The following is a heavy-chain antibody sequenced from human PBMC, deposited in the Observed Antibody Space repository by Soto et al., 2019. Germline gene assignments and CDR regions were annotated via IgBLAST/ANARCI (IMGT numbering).Heavy chain of an antibody. CDR2: IHNSGSP. V-gene: IGHV4-30-4*01. CDR1: GASIYNGGYF. CDR3: ARGSTTEKVDS. Sequence: QVQLQESGPGLVRPSQTLSLTCSVSGASIYNGGYFWSWIRQSPGKGLEWIGHIHNSGSPYNNPSQTSCVTISADPPRNRSSLALTPVTAADTAMYSCARGSTTEKVDSWGQGILVTVSS. J-gene: IGHJ4*02.